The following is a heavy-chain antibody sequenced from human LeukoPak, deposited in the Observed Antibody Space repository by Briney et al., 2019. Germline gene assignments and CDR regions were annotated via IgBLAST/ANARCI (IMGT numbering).Heavy chain of an antibody. CDR3: ATLPPYGSGNYFDY. J-gene: IGHJ4*02. Sequence: GASVKVSCKASGYTFTSYDINWVRQATGQGLEWMGWMNPNSGNTGYAQKFQGRVTMTRNTSISTAYMELSSLRSEDTAVYYCATLPPYGSGNYFDYWGQGTLVSVSS. D-gene: IGHD3-10*01. CDR2: MNPNSGNT. V-gene: IGHV1-8*01. CDR1: GYTFTSYD.